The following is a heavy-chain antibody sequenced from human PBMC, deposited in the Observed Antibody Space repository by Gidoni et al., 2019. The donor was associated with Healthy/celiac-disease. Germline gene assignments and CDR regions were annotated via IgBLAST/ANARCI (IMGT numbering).Heavy chain of an antibody. J-gene: IGHJ1*01. CDR3: ARDGECSGGSCYSSEYFQH. Sequence: QLQLVQSGAEVKKPGASVKVSCKASGYTFTSYGISWVRQAPGQGLEWMGWISAYNGNTNYAQKLQGRVTMTTDTSTSTAYMELRSLRSDDTAVYYCARDGECSGGSCYSSEYFQHWGQGTLVTVSS. CDR2: ISAYNGNT. D-gene: IGHD2-15*01. V-gene: IGHV1-18*01. CDR1: GYTFTSYG.